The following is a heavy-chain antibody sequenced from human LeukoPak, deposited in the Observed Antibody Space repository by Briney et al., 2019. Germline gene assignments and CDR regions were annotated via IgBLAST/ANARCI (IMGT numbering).Heavy chain of an antibody. J-gene: IGHJ5*02. V-gene: IGHV3-74*01. CDR2: INPDGTST. CDR3: ARDAGDCGGDCPRWFDP. D-gene: IGHD2-21*02. CDR1: GFTFSSYW. Sequence: GGSLRLSCAASGFTFSSYWMHWVRHAPGKGLVWVSRINPDGTSTSYADSVKGRVTISRDNAKNTVDLQMNSLKGEDTAVYYCARDAGDCGGDCPRWFDPWGQGTLVTVSS.